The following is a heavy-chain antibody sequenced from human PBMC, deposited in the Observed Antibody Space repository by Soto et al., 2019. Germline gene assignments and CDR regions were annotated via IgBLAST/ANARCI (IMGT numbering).Heavy chain of an antibody. CDR2: IIPIFGTT. J-gene: IGHJ6*02. Sequence: GASVKVSCKASGVTFSGYAISWVRQAPGQGLEWMGGIIPIFGTTNYAQKFQGRVTITADESTSTAYMELSSLRSEDTAVYYCTRTQRGRDYYYYGMDVWGQGTTVTVSS. V-gene: IGHV1-69*13. CDR3: TRTQRGRDYYYYGMDV. D-gene: IGHD2-15*01. CDR1: GVTFSGYA.